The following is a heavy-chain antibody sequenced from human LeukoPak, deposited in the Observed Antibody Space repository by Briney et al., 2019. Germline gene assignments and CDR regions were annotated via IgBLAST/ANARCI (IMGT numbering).Heavy chain of an antibody. J-gene: IGHJ5*02. CDR1: GFTFSSYA. CDR3: AKGGVRGVIKALNWFDP. Sequence: PGGSLRLSCAASGFTFSSYAMSWVRQAPGKGLEGVSAISGSGGSTYYADSVKDRFTISRDNSKNTLYLQMNRLRAEDTAVYYCAKGGVRGVIKALNWFDPWGQGTLVTVSS. CDR2: ISGSGGST. V-gene: IGHV3-23*01. D-gene: IGHD3-10*01.